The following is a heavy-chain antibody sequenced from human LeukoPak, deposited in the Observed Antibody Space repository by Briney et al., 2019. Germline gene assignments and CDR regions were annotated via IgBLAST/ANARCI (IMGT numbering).Heavy chain of an antibody. CDR2: IRSKASGGTT. CDR3: ARGGYLYGA. Sequence: FLRLSCTASGFTFGDYTMSWFRQPPGKGLEWVGFIRSKASGGTTDYAASVRGRFTNSRDDSKSIAYLQLNSLKTEDTAVYYCARGGYLYGAWGQGSLVTVSS. D-gene: IGHD3-10*01. V-gene: IGHV3-49*03. J-gene: IGHJ5*02. CDR1: GFTFGDYT.